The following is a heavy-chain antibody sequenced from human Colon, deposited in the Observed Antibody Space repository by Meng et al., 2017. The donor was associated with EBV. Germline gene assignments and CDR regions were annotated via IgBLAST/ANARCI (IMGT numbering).Heavy chain of an antibody. Sequence: QVQVKGAGPGLVKPSRPLSLTCTVAGGSSSSGAYYWSWIRKPPGKGLELIGHIYYSGSTSYNPSLKSRVTISVDTSNNQFSLKLSSVTAADTAVYYCARVGWRQWSFDLWGRGTLVTVSS. CDR1: GGSSSSGAYY. V-gene: IGHV4-30-4*01. CDR3: ARVGWRQWSFDL. D-gene: IGHD5-18*01. J-gene: IGHJ2*01. CDR2: IYYSGST.